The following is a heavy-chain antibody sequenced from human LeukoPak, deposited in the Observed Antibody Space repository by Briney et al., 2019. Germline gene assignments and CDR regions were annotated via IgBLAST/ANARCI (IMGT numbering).Heavy chain of an antibody. D-gene: IGHD6-19*01. CDR3: ARERDSSGRAPDY. V-gene: IGHV3-30*03. Sequence: GGSLRLSCAASGFTFSSYGMHWVRQAPGKGLEWVAVISYDGSNKYYADSVKGRFTISRDNSKNTLYLQMNSLRAEDTAVYYCARERDSSGRAPDYWGQGTLVTVSS. CDR2: ISYDGSNK. J-gene: IGHJ4*02. CDR1: GFTFSSYG.